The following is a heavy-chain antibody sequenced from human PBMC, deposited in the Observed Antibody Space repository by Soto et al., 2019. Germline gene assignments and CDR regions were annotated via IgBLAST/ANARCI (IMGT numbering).Heavy chain of an antibody. J-gene: IGHJ6*02. D-gene: IGHD4-17*01. CDR3: ARDSYAPHV. V-gene: IGHV3-23*01. Sequence: PGESLKISCAASGFTFSIYAMTWVRQSPGKGLEWVSSMSHTGDNTYYADSVKGRFTISRDNSKNTVFLEMKNLRAEDTAVYYCARDSYAPHVWGQGTTVTVSS. CDR2: MSHTGDNT. CDR1: GFTFSIYA.